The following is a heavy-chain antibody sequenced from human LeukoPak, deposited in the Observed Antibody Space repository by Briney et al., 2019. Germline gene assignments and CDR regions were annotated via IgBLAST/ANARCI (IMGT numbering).Heavy chain of an antibody. CDR1: GGSISSGGYY. CDR3: ARGGYYVYDPYGMDV. CDR2: IYYSGST. Sequence: SETLSLTCTVSGGSISSGGYYWSWIRQHPGKGLEWIGYIYYSGSTYYNPFLKSRVTISVDTSKNQFYLQLSSVTAADTAVYYCARGGYYVYDPYGMDVWGQGTTVTVSS. D-gene: IGHD3-3*01. V-gene: IGHV4-31*03. J-gene: IGHJ6*02.